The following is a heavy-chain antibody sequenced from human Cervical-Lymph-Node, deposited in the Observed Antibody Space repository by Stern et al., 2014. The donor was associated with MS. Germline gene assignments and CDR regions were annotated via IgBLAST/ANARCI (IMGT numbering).Heavy chain of an antibody. CDR1: GYSFINYW. V-gene: IGHV5-51*01. J-gene: IGHJ5*02. CDR2: IYPGDSDT. CDR3: ARGGYSDYGARDRFDP. Sequence: EVQLLESGAEVKKPGESLKISCKGSGYSFINYWIGWVRQMPGKGLEWMGIIYPGDSDTRYSPSFQGQVTISADKSISTAYLRWSSLKASDTAMYYCARGGYSDYGARDRFDPWGQGTLVTVSS. D-gene: IGHD5-12*01.